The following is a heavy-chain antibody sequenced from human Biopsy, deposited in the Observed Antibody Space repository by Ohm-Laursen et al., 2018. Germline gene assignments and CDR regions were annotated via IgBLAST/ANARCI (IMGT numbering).Heavy chain of an antibody. CDR2: INPHSGTT. D-gene: IGHD2-15*01. J-gene: IGHJ1*01. Sequence: ATVKISCKASGYTFTGQYLHWVRQVPGQGLEWMGWINPHSGTTKFAQDFQGRVTMTRDTSIATAYMELRRLRSDDTAVYYCAKGQDLRGGAEYFQHWGQGALVTVSS. CDR3: AKGQDLRGGAEYFQH. V-gene: IGHV1-2*02. CDR1: GYTFTGQY.